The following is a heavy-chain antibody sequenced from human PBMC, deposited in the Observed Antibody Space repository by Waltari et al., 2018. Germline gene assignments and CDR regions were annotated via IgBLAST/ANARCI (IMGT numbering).Heavy chain of an antibody. CDR1: GFTFSSYW. V-gene: IGHV3-7*01. D-gene: IGHD3-3*01. J-gene: IGHJ6*03. Sequence: EVQLVESGGGLVQPGGSLRLSCAASGFTFSSYWMSWVRKAPGKGLEWVANIKQDGIEKYYVDSVKGRFTISRDNAKNSLYLQMNSLRAEDTAVYYCARDREYYDFWSGQYYYYYMDVWGKGTTVTISS. CDR3: ARDREYYDFWSGQYYYYYMDV. CDR2: IKQDGIEK.